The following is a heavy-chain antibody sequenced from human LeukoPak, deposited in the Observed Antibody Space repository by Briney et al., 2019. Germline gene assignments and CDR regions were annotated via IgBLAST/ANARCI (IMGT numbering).Heavy chain of an antibody. CDR2: INPSGGST. CDR3: ARDPPYYYDTKDYMDV. CDR1: GYTFTSHY. Sequence: ASVKVSCKASGYTFTSHYMHWVRQAPGQGLEWMRIINPSGGSTSYAQRFQGRVTMTRDMSTNTVYMELSSLRSEDTAVYYCARDPPYYYDTKDYMDVWGKGTTVTVSS. D-gene: IGHD3-22*01. V-gene: IGHV1-46*01. J-gene: IGHJ6*03.